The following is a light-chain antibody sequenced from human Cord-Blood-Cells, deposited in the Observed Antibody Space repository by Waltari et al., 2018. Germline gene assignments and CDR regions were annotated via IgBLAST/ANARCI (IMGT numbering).Light chain of an antibody. V-gene: IGLV2-8*01. CDR3: SSYAGSNIWV. CDR1: SSDVGGYNY. CDR2: EVS. J-gene: IGLJ3*02. Sequence: QSALTQPPSASGSPGQSVTISCTGTSSDVGGYNYVSWYQQHPGKAPKLMIYEVSKRPSGVPDLCSGAKSGNTASLTVSGLQAEDEADYYCSSYAGSNIWVFGGGTKLTVL.